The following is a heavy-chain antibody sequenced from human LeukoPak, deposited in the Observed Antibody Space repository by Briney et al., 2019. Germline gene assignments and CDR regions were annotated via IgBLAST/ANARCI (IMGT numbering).Heavy chain of an antibody. CDR2: IWYDGSNK. J-gene: IGHJ3*02. D-gene: IGHD3-10*01. CDR3: ARDPYGSGSTSFGI. V-gene: IGHV3-33*01. CDR1: GFTFRSYG. Sequence: QPGRSLRLSCAASGFTFRSYGMHWVRQAPGKGLEWVAVIWYDGSNKYYADSVKGRFTISRDNSKNTLYLQMNSLRAEDTAVYYCARDPYGSGSTSFGIWGQGTMVTVSS.